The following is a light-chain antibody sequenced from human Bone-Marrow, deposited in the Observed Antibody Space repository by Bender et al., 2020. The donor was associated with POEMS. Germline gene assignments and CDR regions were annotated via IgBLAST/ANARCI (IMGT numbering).Light chain of an antibody. V-gene: IGLV6-57*01. Sequence: FLLTQPLSVSESPGKPVTISCTRSSGSITTKYVQWSQQRPGSSPTTLIYENYQRHPGVSDRFSSSIDISSNSDSLNISRLGNEDDADYYCQSYDNDYGVFGGGTKVTVL. CDR1: SGSITTKY. CDR3: QSYDNDYGV. CDR2: ENY. J-gene: IGLJ1*01.